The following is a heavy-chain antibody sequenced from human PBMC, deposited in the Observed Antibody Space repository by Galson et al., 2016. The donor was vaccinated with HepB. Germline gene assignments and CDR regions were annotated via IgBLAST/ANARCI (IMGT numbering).Heavy chain of an antibody. CDR2: ISYDGSNK. D-gene: IGHD2-21*02. J-gene: IGHJ1*01. Sequence: SLRLSCAASGFTFSSYGMHWVRQAPGKGLEWVAVISYDGSNKDYADSVKGRLTISRDNSKNTLYLQMNSLRAEDTAVYYCAKEGDDCGGDCYSGYFQHWGQGTLVTVSS. V-gene: IGHV3-30*18. CDR3: AKEGDDCGGDCYSGYFQH. CDR1: GFTFSSYG.